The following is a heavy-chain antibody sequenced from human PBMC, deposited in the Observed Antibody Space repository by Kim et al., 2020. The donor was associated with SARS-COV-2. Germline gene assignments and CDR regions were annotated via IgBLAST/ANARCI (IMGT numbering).Heavy chain of an antibody. V-gene: IGHV3-7*01. D-gene: IGHD6-13*01. CDR3: ARDRGIAAAGTDY. Sequence: YVGAAQGRFTISRDNAKNSLYQRMNSLRAEDPAVYYCARDRGIAAAGTDYWGQGTLVTVSS. J-gene: IGHJ4*02.